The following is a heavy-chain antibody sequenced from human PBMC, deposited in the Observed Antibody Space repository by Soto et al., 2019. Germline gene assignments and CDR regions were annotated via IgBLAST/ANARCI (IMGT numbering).Heavy chain of an antibody. CDR1: GGSFSGYY. J-gene: IGHJ1*01. Sequence: SETLSLTCAVYGGSFSGYYWSWIRQPPGKGLEWIGEINHSGSTNYNPSLQSRVTITVDTSKNQFSLKLSSVTAAETAVYYCARGTKTTVTTGEYFQHWGQGTLVTVSS. D-gene: IGHD4-17*01. CDR3: ARGTKTTVTTGEYFQH. V-gene: IGHV4-34*01. CDR2: INHSGST.